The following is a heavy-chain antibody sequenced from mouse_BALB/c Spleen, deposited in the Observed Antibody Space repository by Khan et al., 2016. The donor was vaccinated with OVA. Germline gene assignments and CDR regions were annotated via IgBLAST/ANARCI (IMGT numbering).Heavy chain of an antibody. CDR1: GYTFTNYG. CDR3: ARPPYFSYTLDY. J-gene: IGHJ4*01. Sequence: QIQLVQSGPELKTPGETVKISCKASGYTFTNYGMNWVKQSPGKALKWLGWINTYTGEPTYADDFKGRFAFSLETSASTAYLPINNLNNEETVTYFGARPPYFSYTLDYWGQGTSVTVSS. D-gene: IGHD2-10*01. CDR2: INTYTGEP. V-gene: IGHV9-3-1*01.